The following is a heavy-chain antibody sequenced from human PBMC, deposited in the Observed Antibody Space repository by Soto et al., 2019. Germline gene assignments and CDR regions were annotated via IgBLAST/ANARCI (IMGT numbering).Heavy chain of an antibody. CDR2: ISSSGGST. J-gene: IGHJ4*02. CDR3: AKGWGDY. V-gene: IGHV3-23*01. Sequence: EVPLLESGGGLVQPGGSLRLSCAASGFTFSSYTMSWVRQGPGKGLEWVSGISSSGGSTVYADSVKGRFTISRDNFKNTLYLQMHSLRAEATAVYYCAKGWGDYWGQGTPVTVSS. CDR1: GFTFSSYT. D-gene: IGHD7-27*01.